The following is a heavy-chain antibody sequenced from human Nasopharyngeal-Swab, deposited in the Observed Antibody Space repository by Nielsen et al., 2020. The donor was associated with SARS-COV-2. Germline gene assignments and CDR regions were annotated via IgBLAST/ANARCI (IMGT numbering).Heavy chain of an antibody. CDR1: GGSFSGYY. CDR3: ARLAIAARRGSGDY. J-gene: IGHJ4*02. CDR2: INHSGST. Sequence: GSLRLSCAVYGGSFSGYYWSWIRQPPGKGLEWIGEINHSGSTNYNPSLKSRVIISVDTSKNQFSLKLSSVTAADTAVYYCARLAIAARRGSGDYWGQGTLVTVSS. V-gene: IGHV4-34*01. D-gene: IGHD6-6*01.